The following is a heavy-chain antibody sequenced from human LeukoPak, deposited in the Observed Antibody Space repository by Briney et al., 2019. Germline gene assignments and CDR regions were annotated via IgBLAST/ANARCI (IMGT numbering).Heavy chain of an antibody. D-gene: IGHD1-26*01. J-gene: IGHJ4*02. CDR3: ARVATGSGSYFVDY. CDR1: GGSFSGYY. Sequence: SETLSLTCAVYGGSFSGYYWSWIRQPPGKGLEWIGEINHSGSTNYNPSLKSRVTISVDTSKNQFSLKLNSVTAADTAVYYCARVATGSGSYFVDYWGQGTLVTVSS. CDR2: INHSGST. V-gene: IGHV4-34*01.